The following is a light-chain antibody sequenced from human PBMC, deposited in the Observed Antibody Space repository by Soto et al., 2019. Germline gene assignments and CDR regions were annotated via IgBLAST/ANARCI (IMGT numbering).Light chain of an antibody. J-gene: IGKJ5*01. Sequence: EIVKRQCPGKLSVSPGERDTLSCRACQSVSSNLAWYHHKPSPAPRLLIYGASTRATCIPARFSASGSGTEFTLTISTLLSEDFSFSYCQHYNNCPIPFAQGTRLAIK. CDR2: GAS. V-gene: IGKV3-15*01. CDR3: QHYNNCPIP. CDR1: QSVSSN.